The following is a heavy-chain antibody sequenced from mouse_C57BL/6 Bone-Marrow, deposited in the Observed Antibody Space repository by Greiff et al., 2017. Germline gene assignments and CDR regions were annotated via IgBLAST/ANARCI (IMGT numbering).Heavy chain of an antibody. CDR3: ARGWLLPYWYFDV. D-gene: IGHD2-3*01. Sequence: EVHLVESGGGLVQPGGSLKLSCAASGFTFSDYGMAWVRQAPRKGPEWVAFISNLAYSIYYADTVTGRFTISRENAKNTLYLEMSSLRSEDTAMYYCARGWLLPYWYFDVWGTGTTVTVSS. CDR2: ISNLAYSI. J-gene: IGHJ1*03. CDR1: GFTFSDYG. V-gene: IGHV5-15*01.